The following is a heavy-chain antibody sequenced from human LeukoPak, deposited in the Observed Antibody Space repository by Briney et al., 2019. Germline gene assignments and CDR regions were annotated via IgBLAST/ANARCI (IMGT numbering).Heavy chain of an antibody. J-gene: IGHJ6*03. CDR1: GFTFSNFW. Sequence: GGSLRLSCAASGFTFSNFWMSWVRQAPGKGLEWVAVISYDGSNKYYADSVKGRFTISRDNSKNTLYLQMNSLRAEDTAVYYCARDTHSRTYYDFWSGYPYYYYMDVWGKGTTVTVSS. CDR2: ISYDGSNK. CDR3: ARDTHSRTYYDFWSGYPYYYYMDV. V-gene: IGHV3-30*03. D-gene: IGHD3-3*01.